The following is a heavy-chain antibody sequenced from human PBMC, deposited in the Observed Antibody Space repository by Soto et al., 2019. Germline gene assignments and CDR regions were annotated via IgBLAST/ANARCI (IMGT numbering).Heavy chain of an antibody. CDR1: GFTFNLFT. Sequence: QVQVVESGGGVVRPGTSLRLSCAASGFTFNLFTFHWVRQAPGGGLEWVAVVSHVDDNKFYADSVKGRFTISRDNSKNTLYLQMNNLRTEDTALYYCARGNLDVWGQGTTVTVPS. CDR2: VSHVDDNK. D-gene: IGHD1-1*01. V-gene: IGHV3-30-3*01. J-gene: IGHJ6*02. CDR3: ARGNLDV.